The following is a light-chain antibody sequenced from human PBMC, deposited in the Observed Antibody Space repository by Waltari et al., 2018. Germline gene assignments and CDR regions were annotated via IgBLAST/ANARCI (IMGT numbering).Light chain of an antibody. J-gene: IGKJ3*01. Sequence: DVLLTQSPSSLSASVGDRVTITCRASHYIANFLNWYQHMPGKAPRLLIHDASTLQPGVSPRFSGSTSGTDFILTIDNLHPEDFATYYCQQTYKSPPTFGPGTKVDV. CDR1: HYIANF. CDR2: DAS. V-gene: IGKV1-39*01. CDR3: QQTYKSPPT.